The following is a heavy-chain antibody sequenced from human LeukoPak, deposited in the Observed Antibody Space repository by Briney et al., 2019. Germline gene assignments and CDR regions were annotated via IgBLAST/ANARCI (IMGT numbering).Heavy chain of an antibody. CDR3: AKDRPPGSYYHYYGMDV. V-gene: IGHV3-53*01. J-gene: IGHJ6*02. Sequence: GGSLRLSCVASGFTVSSNDMSWVRQAPGKGLESVSVIYSGGSTYYADSVKGRFTISRDNSKNTLYLQMNSLRAEDTAVYYCAKDRPPGSYYHYYGMDVWGQGTTVTVSS. CDR1: GFTVSSND. D-gene: IGHD1-26*01. CDR2: IYSGGST.